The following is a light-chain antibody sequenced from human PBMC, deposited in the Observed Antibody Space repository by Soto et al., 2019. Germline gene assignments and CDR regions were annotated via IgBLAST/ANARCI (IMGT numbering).Light chain of an antibody. CDR1: QSIRNF. Sequence: EIVLTQSPGTLSLSPGERATLSCRASQSIRNFLAWYQQKPGQAPRLLIYDASNRASGIPPRFSGSGSGTDFTLTISRLEPEDFAVYYCQQFSSYPLTFGGGTKVDI. J-gene: IGKJ4*01. V-gene: IGKV3-11*01. CDR3: QQFSSYPLT. CDR2: DAS.